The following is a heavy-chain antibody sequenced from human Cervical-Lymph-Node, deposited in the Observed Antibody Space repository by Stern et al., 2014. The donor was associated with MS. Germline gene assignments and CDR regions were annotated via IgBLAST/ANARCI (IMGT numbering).Heavy chain of an antibody. J-gene: IGHJ6*02. Sequence: VQLVQSGGGVVQPGRSLRLSCAASGFTFSYYGMHWVRQAPGKGLEWVGVIWHDGSNKNYADSGKGRFTISRDNSKNTLYLHMTSLRVEDTAVYYCARDLNFYDGSGYFDVNYYYGMDVWGQGTAVSVS. V-gene: IGHV3-33*01. CDR3: ARDLNFYDGSGYFDVNYYYGMDV. CDR2: IWHDGSNK. D-gene: IGHD3-22*01. CDR1: GFTFSYYG.